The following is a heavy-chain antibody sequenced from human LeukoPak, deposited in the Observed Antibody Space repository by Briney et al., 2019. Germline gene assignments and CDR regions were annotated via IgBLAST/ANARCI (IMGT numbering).Heavy chain of an antibody. D-gene: IGHD4-17*01. CDR3: AREGEHGDSTSQDY. CDR2: INPNSGGT. CDR1: GYTFTGYY. V-gene: IGHV1-2*02. J-gene: IGHJ4*02. Sequence: ASVKVSCKASGYTFTGYYMHWVRQAPGQGLEWMGWINPNSGGTNYAQKFQGRVTMTRDTSISTAYMELSRLRSDDTAVYYCAREGEHGDSTSQDYWGQGTLATVSS.